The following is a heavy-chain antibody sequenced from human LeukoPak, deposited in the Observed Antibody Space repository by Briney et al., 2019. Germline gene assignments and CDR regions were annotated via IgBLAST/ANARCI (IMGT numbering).Heavy chain of an antibody. Sequence: PGGSLRLSCAASGFIFSTYAMHWVRQAPGKGLQRVSYITSSTSTISYADSVKGRFTISRDNARSSLYLQMNSLRAEDAAVYFCARAYGNAFDIWGQGTMVTVSS. J-gene: IGHJ3*02. CDR3: ARAYGNAFDI. D-gene: IGHD4-17*01. V-gene: IGHV3-48*01. CDR2: ITSSTSTI. CDR1: GFIFSTYA.